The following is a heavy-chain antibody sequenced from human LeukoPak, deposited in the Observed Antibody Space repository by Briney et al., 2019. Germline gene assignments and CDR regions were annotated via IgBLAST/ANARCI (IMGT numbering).Heavy chain of an antibody. CDR1: GFTFDDYA. D-gene: IGHD6-13*01. J-gene: IGHJ6*03. V-gene: IGHV3-9*01. CDR2: ISWNSGSI. Sequence: PGRSLRLSCAASGFTFDDYAMRWVRQAPGKGLEWVSGISWNSGSIGYADSVKGRFTISRDNAKNSLYLQMNSLRAEDTALYYCAKAGAAGDYYYYYMDVWGKGTTVTVSS. CDR3: AKAGAAGDYYYYYMDV.